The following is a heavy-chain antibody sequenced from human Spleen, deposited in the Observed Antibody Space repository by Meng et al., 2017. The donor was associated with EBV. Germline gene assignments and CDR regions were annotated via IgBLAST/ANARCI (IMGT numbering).Heavy chain of an antibody. CDR1: GGSVRGSMSY. J-gene: IGHJ4*02. CDR2: MYVSGRS. CDR3: ARGGHSGYDLDY. V-gene: IGHV4-61*01. D-gene: IGHD6-25*01. Sequence: VHRQCSGHTLVKPSEALSLTVSVSGGSVRGSMSYWLWIRQPPGKGLYGIGHMYVSGRSEKNPSLRSRITISIDTSKNQISLRLTSVDAADTAVYFCARGGHSGYDLDYWGQGTLVTVSS.